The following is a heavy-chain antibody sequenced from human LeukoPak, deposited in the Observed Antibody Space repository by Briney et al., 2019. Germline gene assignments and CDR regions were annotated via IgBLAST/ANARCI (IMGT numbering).Heavy chain of an antibody. CDR2: INPNSGDT. CDR3: ARANPPYCSSTTCLFDY. CDR1: GYTFTGYY. Sequence: GASVKVSCKASGYTFTGYYMHWVRQAPGQGFEWMGWINPNSGDTNYAQKFQGRVTMTRDTSISTARMELSRLRSDDTAVYYCARANPPYCSSTTCLFDYWGQGTLVTVSS. J-gene: IGHJ4*02. D-gene: IGHD2-2*01. V-gene: IGHV1-2*02.